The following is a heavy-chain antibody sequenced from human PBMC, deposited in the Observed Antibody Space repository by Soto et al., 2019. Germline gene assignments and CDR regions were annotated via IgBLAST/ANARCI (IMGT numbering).Heavy chain of an antibody. CDR3: ARRELLREDGGYSGYDRPYYYYYYGMDV. J-gene: IGHJ6*02. Sequence: ASVKVSCKASGVTFSSYAISWVRQAPGPGLEWMGGIIPIFGTANYAQKFQGRVTITADESTSTAYMELSSLRSEDTAVYYCARRELLREDGGYSGYDRPYYYYYYGMDVWGQGTTVTAP. V-gene: IGHV1-69*13. D-gene: IGHD5-12*01. CDR1: GVTFSSYA. CDR2: IIPIFGTA.